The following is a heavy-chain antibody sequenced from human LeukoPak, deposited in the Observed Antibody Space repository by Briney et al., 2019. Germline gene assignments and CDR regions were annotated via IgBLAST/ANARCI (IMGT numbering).Heavy chain of an antibody. CDR1: SGSISSFY. J-gene: IGHJ4*02. CDR2: IYYSGST. V-gene: IGHV4-59*08. Sequence: SETLSLTCTVSSGSISSFYWSCIRQPPGKGLEWIGYIYYSGSTNYNPSFKSRVTISVDTSKKQFSLKLSSVTAADTAVYYYARTVATIEPYYFDFWGQGTLVTVSS. CDR3: ARTVATIEPYYFDF. D-gene: IGHD5-12*01.